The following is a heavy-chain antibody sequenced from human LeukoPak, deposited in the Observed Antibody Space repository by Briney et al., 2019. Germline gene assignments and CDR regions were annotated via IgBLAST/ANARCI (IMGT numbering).Heavy chain of an antibody. Sequence: GGSLRLSCAASGFTFSSYGMHWVRQAPGKGLEWVAVIWYDGSNKYYADSVKGRFTISRDNSKNTLYLQMNSLRAEDTAVYYCAREPYYYDSSGYYSFDYWGQGTLVAVSS. D-gene: IGHD3-22*01. CDR2: IWYDGSNK. CDR3: AREPYYYDSSGYYSFDY. J-gene: IGHJ4*02. V-gene: IGHV3-33*01. CDR1: GFTFSSYG.